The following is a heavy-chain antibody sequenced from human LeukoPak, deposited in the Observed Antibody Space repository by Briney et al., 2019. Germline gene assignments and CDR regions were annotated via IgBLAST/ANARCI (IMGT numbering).Heavy chain of an antibody. J-gene: IGHJ5*02. V-gene: IGHV4-30-2*06. CDR3: ARGPYLGDSNNWFDP. CDR1: GGSVGGAGQS. D-gene: IGHD4-17*01. Sequence: SQTLSLTCAVSGGSVGGAGQSWGWIRQSPGRALEWIAYIFYSGSTYYNPSLKSRVTILIDTSKNQFSLKLSSVTAADTAVYYCARGPYLGDSNNWFDPWGPGTLVTVSS. CDR2: IFYSGST.